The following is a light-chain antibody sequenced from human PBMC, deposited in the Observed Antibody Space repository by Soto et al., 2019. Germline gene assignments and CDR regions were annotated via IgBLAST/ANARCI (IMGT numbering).Light chain of an antibody. CDR2: DAS. Sequence: DIQLTQSPSTLSASVGDRVTLTCRASQNINNWLAWYQQKPGKAPKVLIYDASSLESGVPSRFSGSGSGTEFTLTISSLQPDVFATYYCQQYDGNFGPGTKVDIK. V-gene: IGKV1-5*01. J-gene: IGKJ3*01. CDR1: QNINNW. CDR3: QQYDGN.